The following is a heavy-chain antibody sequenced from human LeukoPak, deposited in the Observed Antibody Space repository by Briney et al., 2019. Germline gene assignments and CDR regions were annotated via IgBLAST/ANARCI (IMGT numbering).Heavy chain of an antibody. Sequence: QVQLQESGPGLAKPSDILSLTCTVSGGSISSYYWSWIRQPPGKGLAWIGYIYYSGSTNYNPSHKSRVAISVDTSKNQFSLKLSSVTAADTAVYYCARDTGSYWRWFHPWGQGTLVTVSS. CDR3: ARDTGSYWRWFHP. D-gene: IGHD1-26*01. V-gene: IGHV4-59*01. CDR1: GGSISSYY. J-gene: IGHJ5*02. CDR2: IYYSGST.